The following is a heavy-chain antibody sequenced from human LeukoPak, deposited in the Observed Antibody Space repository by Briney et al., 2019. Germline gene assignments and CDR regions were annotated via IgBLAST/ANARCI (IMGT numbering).Heavy chain of an antibody. Sequence: SETLSLTCTVSGGSTSSYYWSWIRQPPGKGLEWIGYVYYSGSTNYNPSLKSRVTISVDTSKNQFSLKLSSVTAAGTAVYYCARYYCAGVCYYFQHWGQGTLVTVSS. CDR1: GGSTSSYY. V-gene: IGHV4-59*01. CDR3: ARYYCAGVCYYFQH. J-gene: IGHJ1*01. CDR2: VYYSGST. D-gene: IGHD2-21*02.